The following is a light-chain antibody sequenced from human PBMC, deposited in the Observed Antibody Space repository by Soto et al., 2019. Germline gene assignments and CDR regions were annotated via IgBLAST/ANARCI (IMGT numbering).Light chain of an antibody. V-gene: IGKV3-20*01. J-gene: IGKJ5*01. CDR1: QYTNGRY. Sequence: DIVLTQAPDNLSLSPGESATLSCRVSQYTNGRYVAWYQQRHGLPPRLLVYGASKRAPGIPDRFRGSGSGSEFTLTISGVEPEDFAVYFCQHFGSSPPVTFGQGTRL. CDR2: GAS. CDR3: QHFGSSPPVT.